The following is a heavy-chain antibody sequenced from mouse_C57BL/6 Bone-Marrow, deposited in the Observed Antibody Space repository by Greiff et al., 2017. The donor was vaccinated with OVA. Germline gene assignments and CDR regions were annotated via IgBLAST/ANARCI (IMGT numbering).Heavy chain of an antibody. CDR3: ARDSYGYDGYYAMDY. CDR1: GFTFSSYA. V-gene: IGHV5-4*01. Sequence: EVKLMESGGGLVKPGGSLKLSCAASGFTFSSYAMSWVRQTPEKRLEWVATISDGGSYTYYPDNVKGRFPISRETAKNNLYLQMSHLKSEDTAMYYCARDSYGYDGYYAMDYWGQGTSVTVSS. CDR2: ISDGGSYT. J-gene: IGHJ4*01. D-gene: IGHD2-2*01.